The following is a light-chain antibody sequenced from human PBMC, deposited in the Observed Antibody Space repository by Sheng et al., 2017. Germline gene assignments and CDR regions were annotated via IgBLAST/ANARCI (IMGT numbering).Light chain of an antibody. Sequence: EIVLTQSPATLSLSPGQRATLSCRASQGVGSYLAWYQQKPGQAPRLLIYGASSRATGIPDRFSGSGSGTDFSLTISRLEPEDFAVYYCQHYGSSPLYAFGQGTKLEIK. CDR1: QGVGSY. V-gene: IGKV3-20*01. CDR2: GAS. CDR3: QHYGSSPLYA. J-gene: IGKJ2*01.